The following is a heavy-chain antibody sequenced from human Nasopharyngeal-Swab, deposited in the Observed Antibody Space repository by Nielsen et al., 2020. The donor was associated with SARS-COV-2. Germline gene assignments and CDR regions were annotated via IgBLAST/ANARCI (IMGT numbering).Heavy chain of an antibody. V-gene: IGHV1-69*13. CDR2: IIPIFGTA. D-gene: IGHD1-1*01. CDR1: GGTFSSYA. J-gene: IGHJ2*01. Sequence: SVKVSCKASGGTFSSYAISWVRQAPGQGLEWMGGIIPIFGTANYAQKFQGRVTITADESTSTAYMELSSLRSEDTAVYYCARWGGERWYLDLWGRGTLVTVSS. CDR3: ARWGGERWYLDL.